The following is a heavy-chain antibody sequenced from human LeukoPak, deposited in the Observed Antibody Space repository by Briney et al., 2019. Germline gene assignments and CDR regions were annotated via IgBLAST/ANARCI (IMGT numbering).Heavy chain of an antibody. CDR2: INHSGST. CDR3: ARLESGYYGY. CDR1: GGSFSGYY. D-gene: IGHD3-22*01. Sequence: PSETLSLTCAVYGGSFSGYYWSWIRQPPGKGLEWIGEINHSGSTNYNPSLKSRVTISVDTSKNQFSLKLSSVTAADTAVYYCARLESGYYGYWGQGTLVTVSS. J-gene: IGHJ4*02. V-gene: IGHV4-34*01.